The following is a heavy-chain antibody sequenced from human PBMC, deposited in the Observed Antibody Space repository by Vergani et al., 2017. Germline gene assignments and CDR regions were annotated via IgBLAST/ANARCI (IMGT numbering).Heavy chain of an antibody. CDR1: GGSFSGYY. Sequence: QVQLQQWGAGLLKPSETLSLTCAVYGGSFSGYYWSWIRQPPGKGLEWIGEINHSGSTNYNPSLKSRVTISVDTSKNQFSLKLSSVTAADTAVYYCARDLNRGWFDPWGQGTLVTVSS. CDR2: INHSGST. CDR3: ARDLNRGWFDP. J-gene: IGHJ5*02. V-gene: IGHV4-34*01. D-gene: IGHD2/OR15-2a*01.